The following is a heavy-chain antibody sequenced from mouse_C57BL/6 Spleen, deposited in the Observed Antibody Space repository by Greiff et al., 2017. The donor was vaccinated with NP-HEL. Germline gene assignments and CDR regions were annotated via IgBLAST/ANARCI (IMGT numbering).Heavy chain of an antibody. CDR3: ARSGNYYGSRDFDY. J-gene: IGHJ2*01. V-gene: IGHV1-42*01. CDR2: INPSTGGT. Sequence: VQLKQSGPELVKPGASVKISCKASGYSFTGYYMNWVKQSPEKSLEWIGEINPSTGGTTYNQKFKAKATLTVDKSSSTAYMQLKSLTSEDSAVYYCARSGNYYGSRDFDYWGQGTTLTVSS. D-gene: IGHD1-1*01. CDR1: GYSFTGYY.